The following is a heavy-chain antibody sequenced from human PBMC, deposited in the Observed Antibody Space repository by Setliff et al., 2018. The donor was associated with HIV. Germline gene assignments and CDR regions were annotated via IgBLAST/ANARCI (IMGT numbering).Heavy chain of an antibody. D-gene: IGHD6-25*01. CDR2: INWDSATI. CDR3: VRDQVGGGIDY. V-gene: IGHV3-9*01. Sequence: GGSLRLSCVASGFTFDDYAIHWVRQAPGKGLVWVSGINWDSATIYYADSVKGRFSVSRDNAKNSLYLQMNSLRAEDTAVYYCVRDQVGGGIDYWGQGTLVTVSS. J-gene: IGHJ4*02. CDR1: GFTFDDYA.